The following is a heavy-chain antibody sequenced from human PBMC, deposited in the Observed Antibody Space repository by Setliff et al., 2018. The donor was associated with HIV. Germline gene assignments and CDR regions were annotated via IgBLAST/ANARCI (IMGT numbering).Heavy chain of an antibody. V-gene: IGHV1-18*04. CDR1: GYTFTKYG. Sequence: GASVKVSCKASGYTFTKYGIIWVRQAPGQGLEWMGWIGADNGNTNYAQKCQGRVTMTTDTSTSTVYMELGSLISDDTAVYYCAREGLWFGDRGYFMDVWGKGTAVTVSS. CDR2: IGADNGNT. D-gene: IGHD3-10*01. CDR3: AREGLWFGDRGYFMDV. J-gene: IGHJ6*03.